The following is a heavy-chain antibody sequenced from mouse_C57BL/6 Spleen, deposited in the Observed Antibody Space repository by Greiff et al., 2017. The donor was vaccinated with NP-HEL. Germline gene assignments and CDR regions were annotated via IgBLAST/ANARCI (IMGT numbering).Heavy chain of an antibody. V-gene: IGHV1-64*01. CDR2: IHPNSGST. J-gene: IGHJ2*01. Sequence: QVQLQQPGAELVKPGASVKLSCKASGYTFTSYWMHWVKQRPGQGLEWIGMIHPNSGSTNYNEKFKSKATLTVDKSSSTAYMQLSSLSSEDSAVYYCVGSNRGFDYWGQGTTLTVSS. CDR3: VGSNRGFDY. CDR1: GYTFTSYW. D-gene: IGHD1-1*01.